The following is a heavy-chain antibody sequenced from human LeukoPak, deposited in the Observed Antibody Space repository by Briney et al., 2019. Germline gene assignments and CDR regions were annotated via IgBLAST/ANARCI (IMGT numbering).Heavy chain of an antibody. J-gene: IGHJ4*02. CDR2: IWPGDSDT. CDR1: GYSFTSYW. CDR3: ARLASSSSRSVDY. D-gene: IGHD6-6*01. Sequence: GESLKISCKGSGYSFTSYWIGWVRQMPGKGLEWMGIIWPGDSDTRYSPSFQGQVTISADKSISTAYLQWSSQRASDSAMFYCARLASSSSRSVDYWGQGTLVTVSS. V-gene: IGHV5-51*01.